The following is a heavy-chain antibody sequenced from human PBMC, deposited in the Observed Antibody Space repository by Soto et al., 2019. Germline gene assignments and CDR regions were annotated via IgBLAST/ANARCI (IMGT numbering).Heavy chain of an antibody. CDR3: AREGYYYYYGMDV. V-gene: IGHV3-48*01. CDR2: ISSSSSTI. CDR1: GFTFSSYS. J-gene: IGHJ6*02. Sequence: EVQLVESEGGLVQPGGSLRLSCAASGFTFSSYSMNWVRQAPGKGLEWVSYISSSSSTIYYADSVKGRFTISRDNAKNSLYLQMNSLRAEDTAVYYCAREGYYYYYGMDVWGQGTTVTVSS.